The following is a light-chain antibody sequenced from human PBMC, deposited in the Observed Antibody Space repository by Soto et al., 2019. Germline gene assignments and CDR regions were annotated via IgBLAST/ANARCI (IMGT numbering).Light chain of an antibody. CDR1: QSLLKSTGYNY. J-gene: IGKJ1*01. CDR2: LGS. Sequence: DIVMTQSPLSLPVTPGEPASISCRSSQSLLKSTGYNYLDWYLQKPGQSPQLLIYLGSNRASGVPDRFRGSGSGTDFTLKISRVEAEDVRVYYCMQALQTPPTFGKGTKVDIK. CDR3: MQALQTPPT. V-gene: IGKV2-28*01.